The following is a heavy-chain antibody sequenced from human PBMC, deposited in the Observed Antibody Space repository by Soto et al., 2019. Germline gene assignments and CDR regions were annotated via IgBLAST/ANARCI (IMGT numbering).Heavy chain of an antibody. V-gene: IGHV6-1*01. CDR3: EREFPYYESSDSYFDY. D-gene: IGHD3-16*01. CDR1: GDSVPGNSAA. Sequence: PSQTLSLTCAFSGDSVPGNSAAWNWIRQSPSRGLEWLGRTYYRTKWYNDYAVSVKSRITVTPDTSKNQFSLHLNSVTPEDTAVYYCEREFPYYESSDSYFDYWGQGALVTVSS. J-gene: IGHJ4*02. CDR2: TYYRTKWYN.